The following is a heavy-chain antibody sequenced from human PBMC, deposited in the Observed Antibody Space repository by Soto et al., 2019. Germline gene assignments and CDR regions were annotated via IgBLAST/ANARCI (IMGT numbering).Heavy chain of an antibody. J-gene: IGHJ5*02. CDR2: IYYSGTT. CDR3: ARGIGYCISTSCYFARELENNWFDP. CDR1: GGSVSTDGYY. Sequence: SSETLSLTCSVSGGSVSTDGYYWSWIRQHPETGLEWIGYIYYSGTTYYNPSLKSRVTISVDTSKNQFSLRLSSVTAADTAVYYCARGIGYCISTSCYFARELENNWFDPWGQGTLVTVSS. D-gene: IGHD2-2*03. V-gene: IGHV4-31*03.